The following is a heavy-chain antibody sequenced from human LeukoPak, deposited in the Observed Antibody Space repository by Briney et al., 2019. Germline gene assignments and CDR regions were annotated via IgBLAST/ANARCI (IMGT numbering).Heavy chain of an antibody. J-gene: IGHJ4*02. Sequence: SETLSLTCTVSGGSISNYYWSWIRQPPGRGLECIGYIYYSGSTNYNPSLKSRVTMSVDMSKNQFSLRLSSVTAADTAVYYCARITSSSGLFVLYYWGQGTLVTVSS. V-gene: IGHV4-59*08. D-gene: IGHD6-19*01. CDR1: GGSISNYY. CDR2: IYYSGST. CDR3: ARITSSSGLFVLYY.